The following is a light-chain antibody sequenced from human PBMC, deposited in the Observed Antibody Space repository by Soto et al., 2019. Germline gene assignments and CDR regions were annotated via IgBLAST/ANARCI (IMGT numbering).Light chain of an antibody. CDR2: GAS. Sequence: EMVLTQSPGTLSLPPGERATASCRASQSVSNNYLAWYQQKPGQAPRLLIYGASNRATGIPDRFSGSGSGTDFTLTISRLETEDFAVYYCQQYGSSGTFGQGTKVDIK. J-gene: IGKJ1*01. CDR1: QSVSNNY. V-gene: IGKV3-20*01. CDR3: QQYGSSGT.